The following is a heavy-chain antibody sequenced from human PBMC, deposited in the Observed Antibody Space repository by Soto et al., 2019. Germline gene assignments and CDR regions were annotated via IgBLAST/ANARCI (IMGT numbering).Heavy chain of an antibody. CDR3: ARLSLPAAPFDY. CDR1: GYSFTIYW. J-gene: IGHJ4*02. Sequence: GESLKSSWKGSGYSFTIYWIGWVRQMPGKGLEWMGIIYPGDSDTRYSPSFQGQVTISADKSISTAYLQWSSLKASDTAMYYCARLSLPAAPFDYWGQGTLVTVSS. D-gene: IGHD2-2*01. CDR2: IYPGDSDT. V-gene: IGHV5-51*01.